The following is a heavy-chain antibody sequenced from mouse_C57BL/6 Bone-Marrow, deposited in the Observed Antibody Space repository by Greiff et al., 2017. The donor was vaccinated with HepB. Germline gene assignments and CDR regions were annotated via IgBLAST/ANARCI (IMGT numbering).Heavy chain of an antibody. V-gene: IGHV1-22*01. J-gene: IGHJ3*01. CDR3: ARFYGSSRAWFAY. Sequence: VQLQQSGPELVKPGASVKMSCKASGYTFTDYNMHWVKQSHGKSLEWIGYINPNNGGTSYNQKFKGKATLTVNKSSSTAYMELRSLTSEDSAVYYCARFYGSSRAWFAYWGQGTLVTVSA. CDR1: GYTFTDYN. CDR2: INPNNGGT. D-gene: IGHD1-1*01.